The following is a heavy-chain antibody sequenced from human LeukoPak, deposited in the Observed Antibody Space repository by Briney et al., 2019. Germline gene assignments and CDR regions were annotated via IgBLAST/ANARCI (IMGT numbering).Heavy chain of an antibody. D-gene: IGHD2-2*01. CDR1: GGSISSYY. J-gene: IGHJ4*02. CDR2: IYTRGST. V-gene: IGHV4-4*07. CDR3: ARGERCSSTSCYGTIYFDY. Sequence: SETLSLTCTVSGGSISSYYWSWIRQPAGKGLEWIGRIYTRGSTNYNPSRKSRVAMSVDTSKKQFSLKLSSVTAEDTAVYYCARGERCSSTSCYGTIYFDYWGQGTLVTVSS.